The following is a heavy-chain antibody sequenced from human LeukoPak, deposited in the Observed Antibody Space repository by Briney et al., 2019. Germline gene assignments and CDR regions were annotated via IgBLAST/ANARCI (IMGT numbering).Heavy chain of an antibody. CDR2: IYHSGST. Sequence: SETLSLTCAVSGGSISSGSYSWNWIRQPPGKGLEWIGYIYHSGSTYYNPSLKSRVTISVDTSKNQFSLRLNPVTAADTAVYYCARAVPYYYDTSGYYYGYFDYWGQGALVTVSS. D-gene: IGHD3-22*01. J-gene: IGHJ4*02. V-gene: IGHV4-30-2*01. CDR3: ARAVPYYYDTSGYYYGYFDY. CDR1: GGSISSGSYS.